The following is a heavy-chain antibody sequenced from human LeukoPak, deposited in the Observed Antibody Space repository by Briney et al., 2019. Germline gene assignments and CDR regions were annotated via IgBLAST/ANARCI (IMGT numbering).Heavy chain of an antibody. CDR1: GYTFTGYY. CDR2: INPNSGGT. D-gene: IGHD6-19*01. CDR3: AREVAGGGYFDY. V-gene: IGHV1-2*02. Sequence: ASVKASCKASGYTFTGYYMHWVRQAPGQGLEWMGWINPNSGGTNYAQKFQGRVTMTRDTSISTAYMELSRLRSDDTAVYYCAREVAGGGYFDYWGQGTLATVSS. J-gene: IGHJ4*02.